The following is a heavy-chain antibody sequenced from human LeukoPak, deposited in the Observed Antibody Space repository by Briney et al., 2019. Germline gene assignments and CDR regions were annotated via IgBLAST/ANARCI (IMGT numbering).Heavy chain of an antibody. Sequence: GGSLRLSCAASGFTLSSSWMSWVRQAPGKGLEWVANIKQDGSEKYYVDSVKGRLAISRDNAKNSVYLQMNSLRAEDTAVYYCAREQTGTDIWGQGTMVTVSS. CDR3: AREQTGTDI. CDR1: GFTLSSSW. CDR2: IKQDGSEK. J-gene: IGHJ3*02. V-gene: IGHV3-7*01. D-gene: IGHD1-1*01.